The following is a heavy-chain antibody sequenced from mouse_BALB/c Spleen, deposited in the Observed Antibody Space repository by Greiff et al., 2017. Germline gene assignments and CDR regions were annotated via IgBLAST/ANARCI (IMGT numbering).Heavy chain of an antibody. D-gene: IGHD1-1*01. V-gene: IGHV3-6*02. Sequence: EVKLMESGPGLVKPSQSLSLTCSVTGYSITSGYYWNWSRQFPGNLLEWMGYISYDGSNNYNPSLKNRISITRDTSKNQFFLKLNSVTTEDTATYYCATLLPYFDYWGQGTTLTVSS. CDR2: ISYDGSN. J-gene: IGHJ2*01. CDR3: ATLLPYFDY. CDR1: GYSITSGYY.